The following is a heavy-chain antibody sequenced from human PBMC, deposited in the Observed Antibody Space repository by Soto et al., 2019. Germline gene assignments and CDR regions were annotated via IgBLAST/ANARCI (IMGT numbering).Heavy chain of an antibody. CDR1: GYTFTSYA. J-gene: IGHJ6*02. V-gene: IGHV1-3*01. CDR2: INAGNGNT. Sequence: ASVKVSCKASGYTFTSYAMHWVRQAPGQRLEWMGWINAGNGNTKYSQKFQGRVTITRDTSASTAYMELSSLRSEDTAVYYCARGEGQWLAYYYGMDFSGQGTTVTVSS. D-gene: IGHD6-19*01. CDR3: ARGEGQWLAYYYGMDF.